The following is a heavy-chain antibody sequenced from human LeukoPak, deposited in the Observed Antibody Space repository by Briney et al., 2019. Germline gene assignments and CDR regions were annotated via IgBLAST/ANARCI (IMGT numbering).Heavy chain of an antibody. CDR1: GFTFSSYA. V-gene: IGHV3-23*01. Sequence: GGSLRLSCAASGFTFSSYAMSWVRHAPGKGLEWVSAISGSGGSTYYADSVKGRFTISRDNSKNTLYLQMNSLRAEDTAVYYCAKGSEINYGAYMDVWGKGTMVTVSS. CDR3: AKGSEINYGAYMDV. D-gene: IGHD4-11*01. J-gene: IGHJ6*03. CDR2: ISGSGGST.